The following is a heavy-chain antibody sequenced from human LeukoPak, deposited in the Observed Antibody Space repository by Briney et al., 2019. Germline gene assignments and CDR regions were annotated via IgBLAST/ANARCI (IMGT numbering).Heavy chain of an antibody. Sequence: PSETLSLTCTVSGGSISSYYWSWIRQPPGKGLGWIGYIYYSGSTNYNPSLKSRVTISVDTSKNQFSLKLSSVTAADTAVYYCARGGYDYVWGSYRYFDYWGQGTLVTVSS. J-gene: IGHJ4*02. CDR1: GGSISSYY. D-gene: IGHD3-16*02. CDR2: IYYSGST. CDR3: ARGGYDYVWGSYRYFDY. V-gene: IGHV4-59*01.